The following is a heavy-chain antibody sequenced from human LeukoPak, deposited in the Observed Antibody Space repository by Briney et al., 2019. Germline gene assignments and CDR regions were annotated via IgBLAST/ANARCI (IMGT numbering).Heavy chain of an antibody. J-gene: IGHJ6*02. D-gene: IGHD6-13*01. V-gene: IGHV4-59*01. CDR2: IYYSGST. CDR3: ARAGAIAAAGPAYYYGMDV. Sequence: SETLSLTCTVSGGSISSYYWSWIRQPPGKGLEWIGYIYYSGSTNYNPSLKSRVTISVDTSKNQFSLKLSSVTAADTAVYYCARAGAIAAAGPAYYYGMDVWGQGTTVTVSS. CDR1: GGSISSYY.